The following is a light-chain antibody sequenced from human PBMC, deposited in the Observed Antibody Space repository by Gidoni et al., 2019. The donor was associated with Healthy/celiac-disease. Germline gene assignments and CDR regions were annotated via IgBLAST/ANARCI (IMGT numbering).Light chain of an antibody. J-gene: IGKJ1*01. Sequence: DIQLTQSPSFLSASVGDRVTITCWASQGSSSYLAWYQQQPGKAPKLLIYAASTLQSGVPSRFIGSGSGTEFTLTISSLQPEDFATYYCQQLNSYPRTFGQGTKVEIK. CDR2: AAS. CDR1: QGSSSY. V-gene: IGKV1-9*01. CDR3: QQLNSYPRT.